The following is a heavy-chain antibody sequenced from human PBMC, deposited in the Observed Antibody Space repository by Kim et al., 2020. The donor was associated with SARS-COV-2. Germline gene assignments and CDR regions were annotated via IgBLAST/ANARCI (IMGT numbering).Heavy chain of an antibody. V-gene: IGHV3-15*01. Sequence: RFTISRDDSKNTLYLQMNSLKTEDTAVYYCTTKISGSHYYDSSGYYPFDYWGQGTLVTVSS. CDR3: TTKISGSHYYDSSGYYPFDY. D-gene: IGHD3-22*01. J-gene: IGHJ4*02.